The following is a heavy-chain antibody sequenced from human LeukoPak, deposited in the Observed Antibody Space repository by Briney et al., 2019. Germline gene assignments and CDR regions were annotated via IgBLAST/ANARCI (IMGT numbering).Heavy chain of an antibody. CDR1: GYTFTSYY. V-gene: IGHV1-46*01. CDR3: ARGRLKRAAAGEFALRGAFDI. CDR2: INPSGGST. D-gene: IGHD6-13*01. Sequence: ASVKVSCKASGYTFTSYYMHWVRQAPGQGLEWMGIINPSGGSTSYAQKFQGRVTITRNTSISTAYMELSSLRSEDTAVYYCARGRLKRAAAGEFALRGAFDIWGQGTMVTVSS. J-gene: IGHJ3*02.